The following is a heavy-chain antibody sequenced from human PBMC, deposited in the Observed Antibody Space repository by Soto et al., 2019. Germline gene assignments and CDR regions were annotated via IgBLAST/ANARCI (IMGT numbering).Heavy chain of an antibody. CDR1: GLTFSNYA. Sequence: ETLRLSCATSGLTFSNYAMSWVRQAPGGGLEWVSSMSGSSSTTYYADSVRGRFTISRDRSKNTLYLQMSSLRAEDTALYYCAKNQERELPRVTDFWGQGTLVTVSS. J-gene: IGHJ4*02. CDR2: MSGSSSTT. CDR3: AKNQERELPRVTDF. V-gene: IGHV3-23*01. D-gene: IGHD1-7*01.